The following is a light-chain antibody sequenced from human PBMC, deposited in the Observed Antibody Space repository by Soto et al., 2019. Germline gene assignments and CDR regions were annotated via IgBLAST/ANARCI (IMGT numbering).Light chain of an antibody. J-gene: IGLJ7*01. V-gene: IGLV1-44*01. Sequence: QSVLTQPPSASGTPGQRVTISCSGSSSNIGSNTIKWYQQLPGTAPKLLINSHNRRPSGVPDRFSGSQSGTSASLAITGLQSGDEADYYCGTWDSSLSAAVFGGGTQLTVL. CDR2: SHN. CDR3: GTWDSSLSAAV. CDR1: SSNIGSNT.